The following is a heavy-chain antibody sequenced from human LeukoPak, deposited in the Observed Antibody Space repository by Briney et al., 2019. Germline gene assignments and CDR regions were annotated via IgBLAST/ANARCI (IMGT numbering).Heavy chain of an antibody. CDR1: GFTFRSYW. D-gene: IGHD1-26*01. CDR3: ASGATLISV. J-gene: IGHJ6*02. Sequence: GGSLRLSCAASGFTFRSYWMSWVRQAPGKGLEWVANIKQDGSEKNYVDSVKGRFTISRDNAKNSLYLQMNSPRAEDTAVYYCASGATLISVWGQGTTVTVSS. CDR2: IKQDGSEK. V-gene: IGHV3-7*01.